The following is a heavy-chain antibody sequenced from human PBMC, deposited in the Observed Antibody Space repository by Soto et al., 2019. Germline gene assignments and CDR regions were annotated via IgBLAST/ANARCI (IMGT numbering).Heavy chain of an antibody. CDR3: ARGPPGWFGETDY. CDR1: GYTFTSYA. Sequence: QVQLVQSGAEVKKPGASVKVSCKASGYTFTSYAMHWVRQSPGQRLEWMGWINVVNGNTKFSKKFQGRVTITRDISASTAYMQLSSLRYEDTAMYYCARGPPGWFGETDYWGQGTLVTVSS. V-gene: IGHV1-3*01. CDR2: INVVNGNT. J-gene: IGHJ4*02. D-gene: IGHD3-10*01.